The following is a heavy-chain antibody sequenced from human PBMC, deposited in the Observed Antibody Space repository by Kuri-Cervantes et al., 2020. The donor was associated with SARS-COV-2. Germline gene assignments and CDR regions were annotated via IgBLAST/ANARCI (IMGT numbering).Heavy chain of an antibody. J-gene: IGHJ4*02. CDR3: ARGVCGGSCYSSYRRYYFDY. Sequence: SETLSLTCAVYGGSFSGYYWSWIRQPPGKGLEWIGEINHSGSTNYNPSLKSRVTISVDTSKNQFSLKLSSVTAADTAVYYCARGVCGGSCYSSYRRYYFDYWGQGTLVTVSS. D-gene: IGHD2-15*01. CDR2: INHSGST. V-gene: IGHV4-34*01. CDR1: GGSFSGYY.